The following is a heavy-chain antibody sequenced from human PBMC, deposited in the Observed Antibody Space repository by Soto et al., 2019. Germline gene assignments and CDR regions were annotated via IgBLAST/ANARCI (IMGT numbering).Heavy chain of an antibody. D-gene: IGHD2-2*02. Sequence: GGFLRLSCAASGFTFSSYAMHWVRQAPGKGLEWVAVISYDGSNKYYADSVKGRFTISRDNSKNTLYLQMNSLRAEDTAVYYCARVIRCSSTSCYTPTYYYYYGMDVWGQGTTVTVSS. CDR3: ARVIRCSSTSCYTPTYYYYYGMDV. CDR1: GFTFSSYA. J-gene: IGHJ6*02. CDR2: ISYDGSNK. V-gene: IGHV3-30-3*01.